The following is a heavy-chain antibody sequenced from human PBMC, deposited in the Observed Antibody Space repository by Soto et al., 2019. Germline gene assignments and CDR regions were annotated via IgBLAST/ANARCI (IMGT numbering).Heavy chain of an antibody. CDR3: AKNYYFDY. CDR1: GFTFTSYA. V-gene: IGHV3-23*01. CDR2: ISGSGDSA. Sequence: GGSLRLSCAAPGFTFTSYAMSWVRQAPGRGLEWVSSISGSGDSAYYADSVKGRFTISRDNSKNTLYLQMNSLRAEDTAVYYCAKNYYFDYWGQGTLVTVSS. J-gene: IGHJ4*02.